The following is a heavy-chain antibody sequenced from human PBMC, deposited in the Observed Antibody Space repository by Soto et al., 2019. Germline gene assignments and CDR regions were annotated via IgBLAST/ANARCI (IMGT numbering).Heavy chain of an antibody. D-gene: IGHD3-3*01. J-gene: IGHJ4*02. Sequence: QVQLVQSGAEVKKPGASVKVSCKASGYTFSSYGISWVRQAPGQGLEWMGRISAYNGNTNYAQKFQGRVTMTTDTSTSTAYLEQRSLRSDDTAVYYCARITILGLPWDSWGQGTLVTVSS. V-gene: IGHV1-18*04. CDR1: GYTFSSYG. CDR2: ISAYNGNT. CDR3: ARITILGLPWDS.